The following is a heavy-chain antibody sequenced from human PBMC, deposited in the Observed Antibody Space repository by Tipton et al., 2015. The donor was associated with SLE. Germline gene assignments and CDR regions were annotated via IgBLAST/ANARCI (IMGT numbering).Heavy chain of an antibody. J-gene: IGHJ5*02. CDR2: IYTNENT. V-gene: IGHV4-4*07. CDR3: ARLHGYSYGLNWFDP. D-gene: IGHD5-18*01. Sequence: TLSLTCTVSGGSTSSYNWSWIRQPAGGGLEWIGRIYTNENTNYNPSLKSRVTMSVDTSKNQFSLRLTSVIAADTAVYYCARLHGYSYGLNWFDPWGQGTLISVSS. CDR1: GGSTSSYN.